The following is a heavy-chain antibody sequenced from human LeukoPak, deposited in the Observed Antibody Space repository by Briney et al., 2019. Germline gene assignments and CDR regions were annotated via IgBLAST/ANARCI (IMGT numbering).Heavy chain of an antibody. J-gene: IGHJ5*02. CDR2: INWNGAWT. D-gene: IGHD3-22*01. Sequence: GGSLRLFCAASGFKLDDYGMSWVRQAPGKGLEWVCDINWNGAWTGYADSVKGRFTISRDNAKNSLYLQMNSLRAEDTALYYCAGYYYDSSRGFDLWGQGTLVTVSA. CDR3: AGYYYDSSRGFDL. CDR1: GFKLDDYG. V-gene: IGHV3-20*04.